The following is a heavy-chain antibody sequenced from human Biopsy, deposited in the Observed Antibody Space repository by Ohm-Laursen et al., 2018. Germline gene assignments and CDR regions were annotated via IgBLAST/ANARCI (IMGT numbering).Heavy chain of an antibody. CDR2: ISYRGTT. Sequence: SETLSLTWPVSGGSIRSNGFYWGWIRQPPGKGLEWIGSISYRGTTSYNPSLKSRVAISVDTSKNQLSLSLNSVTAADTAVFYCARLRGGVVINYSWFDPWGQGILVTVS. J-gene: IGHJ5*02. CDR3: ARLRGGVVINYSWFDP. V-gene: IGHV4-39*01. CDR1: GGSIRSNGFY. D-gene: IGHD3-3*01.